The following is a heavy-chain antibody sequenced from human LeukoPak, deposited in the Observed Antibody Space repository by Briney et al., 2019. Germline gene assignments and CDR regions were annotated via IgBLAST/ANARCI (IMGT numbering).Heavy chain of an antibody. CDR2: INHSGST. J-gene: IGHJ3*02. V-gene: IGHV4-34*01. CDR1: GGSFSGYY. D-gene: IGHD2-21*02. Sequence: SETLSLTCAVHGGSFSGYYWSWIRQPPGKGLEWIGEINHSGSTNYNPSLKSRVTISVDTSKNQFSLKLSSVTAADTAVYYCAGAYCGGDCYSGRAFDIWGQGTMVTVSS. CDR3: AGAYCGGDCYSGRAFDI.